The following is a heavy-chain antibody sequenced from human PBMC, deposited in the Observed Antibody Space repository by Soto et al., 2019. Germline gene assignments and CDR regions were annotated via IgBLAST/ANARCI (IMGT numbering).Heavy chain of an antibody. CDR3: EKQRMVRGVLQSYYDY. V-gene: IGHV3-30-3*02. CDR1: GFTFSSYA. Sequence: QVQLVESGGGVVQPGRSLRLSCAASGFTFSSYAMHWVRQAPGKGMEWVAIISYDVSNKYYADYVKGRFTISRENSKNTLYLQMNSRRPEDTAVYYCEKQRMVRGVLQSYYDYCGQGILGTVSS. D-gene: IGHD3-10*01. CDR2: ISYDVSNK. J-gene: IGHJ4*02.